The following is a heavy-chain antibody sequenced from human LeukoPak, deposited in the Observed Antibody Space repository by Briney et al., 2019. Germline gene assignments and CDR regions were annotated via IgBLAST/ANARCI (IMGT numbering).Heavy chain of an antibody. V-gene: IGHV4-59*08. J-gene: IGHJ4*02. CDR3: ARHVGSEQRLVPFDY. CDR1: GGSISSYY. Sequence: PSEPLSLTCTVSGGSISSYYWSWIRHAPVKALEWIVYIYYSGSTNYNLSLKSRVTLSVDTSKNQFSLKLSSVTAADTAVYYCARHVGSEQRLVPFDYWGQGTLVIVSS. CDR2: IYYSGST. D-gene: IGHD6-19*01.